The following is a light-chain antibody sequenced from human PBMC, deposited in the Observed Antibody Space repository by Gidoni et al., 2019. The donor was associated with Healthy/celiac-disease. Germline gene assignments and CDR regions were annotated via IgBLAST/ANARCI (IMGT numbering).Light chain of an antibody. CDR2: GAS. CDR1: QSVSSSY. V-gene: IGKV3-20*01. J-gene: IGKJ5*01. Sequence: EMVLTQSPGTLSLSPGERATLSCRASQSVSSSYLAWYQQKPGQAPRLLIYGASSTATGIPDRLSGSGSGTDFTLTISRLEPEDFAVYYCQQYGSSLITFGQGTRLEIK. CDR3: QQYGSSLIT.